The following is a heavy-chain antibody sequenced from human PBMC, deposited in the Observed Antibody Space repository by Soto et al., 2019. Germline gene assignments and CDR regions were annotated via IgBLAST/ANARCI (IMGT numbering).Heavy chain of an antibody. D-gene: IGHD4-17*01. J-gene: IGHJ5*02. Sequence: EVQLLESGGGLVQPGGSLRLSCAASGFTFSSYAMSWVRQAPGKGLEWVSAISGSGGSTYYADSVKGRFTISRDNSXXTLYLQMNSLRAEDTAVYYCAKEDYGDYEQGWFDPWGQGTLVTVSS. CDR1: GFTFSSYA. V-gene: IGHV3-23*01. CDR3: AKEDYGDYEQGWFDP. CDR2: ISGSGGST.